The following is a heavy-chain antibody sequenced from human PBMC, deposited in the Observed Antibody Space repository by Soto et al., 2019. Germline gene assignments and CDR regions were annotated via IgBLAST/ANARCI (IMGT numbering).Heavy chain of an antibody. CDR2: IYNSGST. V-gene: IGHV4-4*02. J-gene: IGHJ5*02. D-gene: IGHD3-3*01. CDR1: GGSISSSNW. Sequence: SETLSLTCAVSGGSISSSNWWSWVRQPPGKGLEWIGEIYNSGSTSYNQSLKSRVTISVDKSKNQFSLKLSSVTAADTDVYYCATWRGRGIDTWGQGTLVTFSS. CDR3: ATWRGRGIDT.